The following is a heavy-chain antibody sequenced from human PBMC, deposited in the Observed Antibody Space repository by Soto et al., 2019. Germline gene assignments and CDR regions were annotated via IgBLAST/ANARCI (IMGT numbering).Heavy chain of an antibody. D-gene: IGHD1-26*01. J-gene: IGHJ4*02. V-gene: IGHV3-21*01. CDR1: GFNLSAYS. Sequence: GGSLRLSCAASGFNLSAYSMNWVRQAPGKGLEWVSSISSHTYIYYADSMKGRFTISRDNAKNSLYLQMNSLRAEDTAVYYCARDESGSYLTSINWGQGTLVTVSS. CDR2: ISSHTYI. CDR3: ARDESGSYLTSIN.